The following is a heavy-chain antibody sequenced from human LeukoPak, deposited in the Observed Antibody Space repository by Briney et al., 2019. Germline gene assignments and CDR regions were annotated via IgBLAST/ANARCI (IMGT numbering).Heavy chain of an antibody. CDR2: VSGGGSST. V-gene: IGHV3-23*01. D-gene: IGHD6-19*01. Sequence: GGSLRLSCAASGFTFSSYWMHWARQAPGKGLEWVSVVSGGGSSTYYADSVKGRFIISRDNSENTLYLQMNSLRAEDTAIYYCAKRGSGWYLDYWGQGTLVTVSS. J-gene: IGHJ4*02. CDR3: AKRGSGWYLDY. CDR1: GFTFSSYW.